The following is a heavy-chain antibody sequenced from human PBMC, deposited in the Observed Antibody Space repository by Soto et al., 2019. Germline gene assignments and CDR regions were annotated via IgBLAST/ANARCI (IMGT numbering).Heavy chain of an antibody. CDR3: ARVGSENGYSYGTGVFDY. V-gene: IGHV3-33*01. CDR1: GFTFSSYG. CDR2: IWYDGSNK. J-gene: IGHJ4*02. D-gene: IGHD5-18*01. Sequence: PGGSLRLSCAASGFTFSSYGMHWVRQAPGKGLEWVAVIWYDGSNKYYADSVKGRFTISRDNSKNTLYLQMNSLRAEDTAVYYCARVGSENGYSYGTGVFDYWGQGTLVTVSS.